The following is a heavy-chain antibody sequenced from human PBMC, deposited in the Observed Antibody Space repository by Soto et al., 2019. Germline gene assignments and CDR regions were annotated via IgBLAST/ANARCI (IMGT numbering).Heavy chain of an antibody. Sequence: GGSLRLSCAASGFTFSTYAMSWVRQAPGKGLEWASAINAGGSDTYYADSVKGRFTISRDNSISTLFLQMNSLRTEDTAVYYCAHPRGYGVFDAYDIWGQGALVTVSS. V-gene: IGHV3-23*01. J-gene: IGHJ3*02. CDR2: INAGGSDT. CDR3: AHPRGYGVFDAYDI. CDR1: GFTFSTYA. D-gene: IGHD2-8*01.